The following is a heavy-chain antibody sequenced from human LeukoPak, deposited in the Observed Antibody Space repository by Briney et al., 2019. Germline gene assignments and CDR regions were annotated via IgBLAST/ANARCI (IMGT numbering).Heavy chain of an antibody. CDR2: IYYSGST. CDR3: ARGPHSSGYYPFDY. D-gene: IGHD3-22*01. J-gene: IGHJ4*02. V-gene: IGHV4-61*01. Sequence: PSETLSLTCTVSGYSISSGYYWGWIRQPPGKGLEWIGYIYYSGSTNYNPSLKSRVTISVDTSKNQFSLKLSSVTAADTAVYYCARGPHSSGYYPFDYWGQGTLVTVSS. CDR1: GYSISSGYY.